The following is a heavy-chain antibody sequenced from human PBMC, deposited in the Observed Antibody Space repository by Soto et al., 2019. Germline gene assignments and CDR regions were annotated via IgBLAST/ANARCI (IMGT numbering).Heavy chain of an antibody. Sequence: GGFLRLSCAASGFPVSSNYMSWVRQAPGKGLEWVSVIYSGGSTYYADSVKGRFTISRDNSKNTLYLQMNSLRAEDTAVYYCARDGYWSSGYPDYYYYMDVWGKGTTVTVSS. CDR2: IYSGGST. J-gene: IGHJ6*03. CDR1: GFPVSSNY. CDR3: ARDGYWSSGYPDYYYYMDV. V-gene: IGHV3-66*01. D-gene: IGHD3-22*01.